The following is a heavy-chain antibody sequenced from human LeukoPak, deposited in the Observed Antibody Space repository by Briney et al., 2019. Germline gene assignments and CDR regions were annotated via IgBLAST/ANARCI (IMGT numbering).Heavy chain of an antibody. CDR1: GYTLTDYY. Sequence: ASVKVSCKASGYTLTDYYAHWVRQAPGQGLEWMGWVNTDNGATNFAPKFQGRVTMTRDTSINTAYMALSSLRSDDTAVYYCARDSAAADGIGYDYWGQGTLVTVSS. CDR2: VNTDNGAT. V-gene: IGHV1-2*02. J-gene: IGHJ4*02. CDR3: ARDSAAADGIGYDY. D-gene: IGHD6-13*01.